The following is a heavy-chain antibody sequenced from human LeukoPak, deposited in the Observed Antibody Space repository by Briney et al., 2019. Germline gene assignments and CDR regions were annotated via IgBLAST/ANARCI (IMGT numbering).Heavy chain of an antibody. V-gene: IGHV4-34*01. Sequence: PSETLSLTCAVYGGSFSGYYWSWIRQPPGKGLEWIGEINHSGSTNYNPSLKSRVTISVDTSKNQFSLKLSSVTAADTAVYYCARVAEPVYYWGQGTLVTVSS. CDR2: INHSGST. CDR3: ARVAEPVYY. CDR1: GGSFSGYY. D-gene: IGHD6-13*01. J-gene: IGHJ4*02.